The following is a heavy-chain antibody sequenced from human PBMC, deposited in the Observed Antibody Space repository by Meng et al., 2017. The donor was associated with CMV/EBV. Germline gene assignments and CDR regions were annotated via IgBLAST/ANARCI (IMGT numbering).Heavy chain of an antibody. V-gene: IGHV1-8*03. CDR2: MNPNSGNT. D-gene: IGHD2-2*02. J-gene: IGHJ6*02. Sequence: ASVKVSCKASGYTFTSYDINWVRQATGQGLERMGWMNPNSGNTGYAQKFQGRVTITRNTSISTAYMELSSLRSEDTAVYYCARVVVPAAIRAISDFWSGFSGYGMDVWGQGTTVTVSS. CDR3: ARVVVPAAIRAISDFWSGFSGYGMDV. CDR1: GYTFTSYD.